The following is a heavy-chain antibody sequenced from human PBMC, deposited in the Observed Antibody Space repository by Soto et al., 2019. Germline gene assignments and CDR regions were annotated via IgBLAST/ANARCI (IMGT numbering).Heavy chain of an antibody. CDR1: GGSLSSGSFS. D-gene: IGHD4-17*01. Sequence: QLRLQESGSGLVKPSQTLSLTCPVSGGSLSSGSFSWGWIRQPPGKGLEWIGYFNYSGNTYYNPSLRGRVTISRDMSTNQFSLKLGSVTAADTAVYYCARGGGSTDYVANYYFDYWGRGTLVTVSS. J-gene: IGHJ4*02. CDR3: ARGGGSTDYVANYYFDY. V-gene: IGHV4-30-2*01. CDR2: FNYSGNT.